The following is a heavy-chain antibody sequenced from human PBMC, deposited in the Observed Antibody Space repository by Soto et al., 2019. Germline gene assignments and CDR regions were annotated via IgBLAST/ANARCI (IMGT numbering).Heavy chain of an antibody. Sequence: QVQLVESGGGVVQPGTSLRLSCVGSGFTFRSYVIHWVRQAPGKGLEWVALTSYDGSNTYYDASVKGRFTISRDNSRNTVDLQMDSLRLEDTALYYCARWGTTGGLDVWGRGTLVSVSS. CDR1: GFTFRSYV. CDR3: ARWGTTGGLDV. V-gene: IGHV3-33*05. D-gene: IGHD3-16*01. J-gene: IGHJ4*02. CDR2: TSYDGSNT.